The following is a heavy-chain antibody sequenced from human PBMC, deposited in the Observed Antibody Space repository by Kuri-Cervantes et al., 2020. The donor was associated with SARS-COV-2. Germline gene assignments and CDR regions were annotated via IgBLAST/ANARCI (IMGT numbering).Heavy chain of an antibody. CDR3: ARGNYYDSSGYFYYYGMDV. CDR2: TRNKANSYTT. Sequence: GESLKISCVASGFTFSSYWMHWVRQAPGKGLEWVGRTRNKANSYTTEYAASVKGRFTISRDDSKNSLYLQMNSLKTEDTAVYYCARGNYYDSSGYFYYYGMDVWGQGTTVTVSS. J-gene: IGHJ6*02. V-gene: IGHV3-72*01. CDR1: GFTFSSYW. D-gene: IGHD3-22*01.